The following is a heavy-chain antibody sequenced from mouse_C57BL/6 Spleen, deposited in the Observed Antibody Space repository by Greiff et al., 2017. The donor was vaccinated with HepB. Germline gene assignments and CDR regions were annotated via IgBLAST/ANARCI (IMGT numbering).Heavy chain of an antibody. CDR2: IDPSDSET. Sequence: QVHVKQPGAELVRPGSSVKLSCKASGYTFTSYWMHWVKQRPIQGLEWIGNIDPSDSETHYNQKFKDKATLTVDKSSSTAYMQLSSLTSEDSAVYYCARGVDDGYYWYFDVWGTGTTVTVSS. D-gene: IGHD2-3*01. CDR1: GYTFTSYW. V-gene: IGHV1-52*01. CDR3: ARGVDDGYYWYFDV. J-gene: IGHJ1*03.